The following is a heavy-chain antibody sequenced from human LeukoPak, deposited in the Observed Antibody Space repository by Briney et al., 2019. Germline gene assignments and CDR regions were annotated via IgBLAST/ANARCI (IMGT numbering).Heavy chain of an antibody. D-gene: IGHD6-19*01. J-gene: IGHJ3*02. CDR3: ANSFYSSGWPRDFDAFDI. CDR1: GFSVSDNY. CDR2: IRYDGSNK. Sequence: GGSLRLSCATSGFSVSDNYMTWVRQAPGKGLEWVAFIRYDGSNKYYADSVKGRFTISRDNSKNTLYLQMNSLRAEDTAVYYCANSFYSSGWPRDFDAFDIWGQGTMVTVSS. V-gene: IGHV3-30*02.